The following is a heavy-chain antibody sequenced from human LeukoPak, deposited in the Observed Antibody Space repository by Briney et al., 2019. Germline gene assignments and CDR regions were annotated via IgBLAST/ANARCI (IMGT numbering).Heavy chain of an antibody. CDR1: GGSISSGGYY. CDR2: IYYSWST. D-gene: IGHD2-2*01. J-gene: IGHJ4*02. V-gene: IGHV4-31*03. CDR3: ARGADCSSTSCPPYYFDY. Sequence: SETLSLTCTVSGGSISSGGYYWRGIREHPGKGLEGSGYIYYSWSTYYNPSLKSRVTISVDTSKNHFSLKLSSVTAADTAVYYCARGADCSSTSCPPYYFDYWGQGTLVTVSS.